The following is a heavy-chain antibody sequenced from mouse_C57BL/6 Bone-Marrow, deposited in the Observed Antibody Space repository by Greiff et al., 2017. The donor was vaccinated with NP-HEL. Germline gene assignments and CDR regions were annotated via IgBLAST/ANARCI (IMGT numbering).Heavy chain of an antibody. CDR3: ASPITTVVASLDY. CDR1: GYAFSSSW. J-gene: IGHJ2*01. V-gene: IGHV1-82*01. CDR2: LYPGDGDT. D-gene: IGHD1-1*01. Sequence: VQLQQSGPELVKPGASVKISCKASGYAFSSSWMNWVKQRPGKGLEWIGRLYPGDGDTNYNGKFKGKATLTADKSSSTAYMQLSSLTSEDSAVYFCASPITTVVASLDYWGQGTTLTVSS.